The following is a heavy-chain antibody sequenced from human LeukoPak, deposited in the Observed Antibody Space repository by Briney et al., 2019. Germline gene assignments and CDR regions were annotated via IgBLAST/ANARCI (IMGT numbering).Heavy chain of an antibody. Sequence: SETLSLTCAVYGGSFSGYYWSWIRQPPGKGLEWIGEINHSGSTNYNPSLKSRVTISVDTSKNQFSLKLSSVTAADTAVYYCARGRELLWFGESPPGGFDPWGQGTLVTVSS. D-gene: IGHD3-10*01. CDR2: INHSGST. V-gene: IGHV4-34*01. J-gene: IGHJ5*02. CDR3: ARGRELLWFGESPPGGFDP. CDR1: GGSFSGYY.